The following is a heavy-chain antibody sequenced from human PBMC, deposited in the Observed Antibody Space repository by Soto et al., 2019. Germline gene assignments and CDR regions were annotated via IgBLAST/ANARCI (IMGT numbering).Heavy chain of an antibody. V-gene: IGHV4-59*01. D-gene: IGHD4-17*01. CDR2: IYYSGRT. CDR1: GGSIRDYF. J-gene: IGHJ4*02. CDR3: ARVGGDDFGDSGGFDY. Sequence: SETLSLTCTVSGGSIRDYFWTWIRQPPGKGLEWIGYIYYSGRTNYNPSLKSRVSISVDTSKNHFSLQLRPVTAADTAVYYCARVGGDDFGDSGGFDYWGKGTLVTVSS.